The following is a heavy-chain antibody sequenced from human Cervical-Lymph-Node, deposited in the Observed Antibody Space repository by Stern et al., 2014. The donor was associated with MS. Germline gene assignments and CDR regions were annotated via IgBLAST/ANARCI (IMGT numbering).Heavy chain of an antibody. Sequence: MQLVQSGGGMVQPGRSLRLSCEASGFKFDDFAMHWVRQAPGKGLEWVSGLGWNSEGRGYADSVQGRFTISRDNAKSSLYLQMNSLTAEDTALYYCAKADDYAAGIDAWGQGTPVVVSS. J-gene: IGHJ5*02. D-gene: IGHD3-16*01. CDR2: LGWNSEGR. CDR3: AKADDYAAGIDA. V-gene: IGHV3-9*01. CDR1: GFKFDDFA.